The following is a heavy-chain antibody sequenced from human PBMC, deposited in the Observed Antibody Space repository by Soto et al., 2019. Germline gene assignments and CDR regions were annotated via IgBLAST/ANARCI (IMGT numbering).Heavy chain of an antibody. CDR1: GFTFSSYE. CDR3: ERGLPGAFDI. Sequence: HPGGSLRLPCAASGFTFSSYEMNWVRQAPGKGLEWVSYISSSGSTIYYADSVKGRFTISRDNAKNSLYLQMNSLRAEDTAVYYCERGLPGAFDIWGQGTMVTVSS. V-gene: IGHV3-48*03. CDR2: ISSSGSTI. J-gene: IGHJ3*02.